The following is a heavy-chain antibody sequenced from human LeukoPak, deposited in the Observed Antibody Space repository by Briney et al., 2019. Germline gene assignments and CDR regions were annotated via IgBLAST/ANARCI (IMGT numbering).Heavy chain of an antibody. CDR3: AKDIRKDYYDSRGLFDY. D-gene: IGHD3-22*01. J-gene: IGHJ4*02. CDR1: GFTFDDYA. V-gene: IGHV3-9*03. Sequence: GGSLRLXCAASGFTFDDYAMHWVRQAPGKGLEWVSGISWNSGSIGYADSVKGRFTISRDNAKNSLYLQMNSLRAEDMALYYCAKDIRKDYYDSRGLFDYWGQGTLVTVSS. CDR2: ISWNSGSI.